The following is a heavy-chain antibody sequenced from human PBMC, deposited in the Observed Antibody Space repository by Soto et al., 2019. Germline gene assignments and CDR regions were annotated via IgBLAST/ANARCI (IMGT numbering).Heavy chain of an antibody. V-gene: IGHV3-21*01. CDR2: ISSTGSYI. CDR1: GFTFSSYI. Sequence: EVQLVESGGGLVKPGGSLRLSCAASGFTFSSYIMNWVRQAPGKGLEWVSSISSTGSYIYYADSVKGQFTISRDNARNSLYLQMNSLRGEDTAVYFCARVGCSTTSCYESAFDIWGQGTMVTVSS. D-gene: IGHD2-2*01. CDR3: ARVGCSTTSCYESAFDI. J-gene: IGHJ3*02.